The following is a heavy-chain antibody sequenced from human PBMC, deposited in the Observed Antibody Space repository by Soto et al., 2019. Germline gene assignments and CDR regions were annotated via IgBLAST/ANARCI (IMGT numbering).Heavy chain of an antibody. J-gene: IGHJ6*03. CDR2: IYYSGST. V-gene: IGHV4-59*01. CDR1: GGSISSYY. Sequence: SETLSLTCTVSGGSISSYYWSWIRQPPGKGLEWIGYIYYSGSTNYNPSLKSRVTISVDTSKNQFSLKLSSVTAADTAVYYCARGEPDYYYYYYMDVWGKGTTVTVSS. D-gene: IGHD3-16*01. CDR3: ARGEPDYYYYYYMDV.